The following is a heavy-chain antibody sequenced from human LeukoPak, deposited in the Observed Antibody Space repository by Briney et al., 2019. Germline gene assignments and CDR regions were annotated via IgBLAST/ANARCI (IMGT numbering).Heavy chain of an antibody. D-gene: IGHD6-19*01. Sequence: SEALFLTCTVSGDPISSSYWGWIRQPAGKGLEWIGRIHTSGSTYYSPSLKSRVTMSVDTSTNQFSLKLSSVTAADTAMYYCARVRLGRGLDYWGQGTLVTVSS. CDR2: IHTSGST. V-gene: IGHV4-4*07. CDR1: GDPISSSY. J-gene: IGHJ4*02. CDR3: ARVRLGRGLDY.